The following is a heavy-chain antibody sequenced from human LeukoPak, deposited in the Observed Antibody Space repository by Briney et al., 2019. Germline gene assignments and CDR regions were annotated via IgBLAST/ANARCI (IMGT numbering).Heavy chain of an antibody. CDR1: GGSISSSSYY. CDR3: ARDVNYYDSSGYYYPPFDY. CDR2: IYYSGST. Sequence: PSETLSLTCTVSGGSISSSSYYWGWIRQPPGKGLEWIGSIYYSGSTYYNPSLKSRVTISVDTSKNQFSLKLSSVTAADTAVYYCARDVNYYDSSGYYYPPFDYWGQGTLVTVSS. J-gene: IGHJ4*02. V-gene: IGHV4-39*07. D-gene: IGHD3-22*01.